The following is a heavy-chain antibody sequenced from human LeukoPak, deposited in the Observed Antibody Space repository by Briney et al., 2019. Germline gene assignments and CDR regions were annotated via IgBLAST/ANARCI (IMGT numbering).Heavy chain of an antibody. V-gene: IGHV3-7*01. CDR3: ARVGYSGWNLEY. D-gene: IGHD5-12*01. CDR2: INQGGSVK. CDR1: GFTVSSHY. J-gene: IGHJ4*02. Sequence: GGSLRLSCAASGFTVSSHYMSWVRQAPGKGLEWVANINQGGSVKYYVDSVKGRFTTSRDDAKNSLYVQMNSLRDEDTAVYYCARVGYSGWNLEYWGQGTLVTVSS.